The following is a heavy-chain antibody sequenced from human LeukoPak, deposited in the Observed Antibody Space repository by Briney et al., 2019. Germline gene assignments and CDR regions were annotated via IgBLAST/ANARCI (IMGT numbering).Heavy chain of an antibody. Sequence: SETLSLTCSVSGDSITSGGYYWNWIRQHPGKGPEWIGYVYYSGSTYYNPSLKSRITISVDTSKNQFSLKLSSVTAADTAVYYCASYVWGSYFGPKRFDYWGQGTLVTVSS. CDR2: VYYSGST. J-gene: IGHJ4*02. CDR1: GDSITSGGYY. V-gene: IGHV4-31*03. CDR3: ASYVWGSYFGPKRFDY. D-gene: IGHD3-16*01.